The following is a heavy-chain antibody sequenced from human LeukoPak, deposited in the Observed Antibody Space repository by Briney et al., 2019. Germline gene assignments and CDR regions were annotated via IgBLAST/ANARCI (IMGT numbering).Heavy chain of an antibody. V-gene: IGHV1-2*02. D-gene: IGHD3-10*01. CDR1: GYTFTGYY. J-gene: IGHJ6*03. CDR3: ATLYTGDYYYMDV. Sequence: GASVKVSCKASGYTFTGYYMHWVRQAPGPGLEWMGWINPNSGGTNYAQKFQGRVTMTRDTSISTAYMELSRLRSDDTAVYYCATLYTGDYYYMDVWGKGTTVTVSS. CDR2: INPNSGGT.